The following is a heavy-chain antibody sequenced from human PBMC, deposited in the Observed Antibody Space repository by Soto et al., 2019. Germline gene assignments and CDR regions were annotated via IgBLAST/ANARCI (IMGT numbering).Heavy chain of an antibody. V-gene: IGHV4-59*01. CDR2: IYYSGST. J-gene: IGHJ3*02. CDR3: ARDRRREYYYDSSGPAHDAFDI. D-gene: IGHD3-22*01. CDR1: GGSISSYY. Sequence: SETLSLTCTVSGGSISSYYWSWIRQPPGKGLEWIGYIYYSGSTNYNPSLKSRVTISVDTSKNQFSLKLSSVTAADTAVYYCARDRRREYYYDSSGPAHDAFDIWGQGTMVTVSS.